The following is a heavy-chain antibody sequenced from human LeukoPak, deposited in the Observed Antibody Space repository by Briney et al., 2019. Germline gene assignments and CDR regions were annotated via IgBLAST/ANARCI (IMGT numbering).Heavy chain of an antibody. V-gene: IGHV4-39*07. CDR2: IHYSGST. D-gene: IGHD1-26*01. Sequence: KTSETLSLTCTVSGGSISGSSYYWAWIRQPPGKGLEWIGSIHYSGSTNYNPSLKSRVSISVDTSKNQFSLRLSSVTAADTAVYYSARLASGSYGPLTPFDYWGQGTLVTVSS. CDR1: GGSISGSSYY. CDR3: ARLASGSYGPLTPFDY. J-gene: IGHJ4*02.